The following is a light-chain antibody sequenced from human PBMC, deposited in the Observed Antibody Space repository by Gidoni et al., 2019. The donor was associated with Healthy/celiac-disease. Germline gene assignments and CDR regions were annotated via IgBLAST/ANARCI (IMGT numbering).Light chain of an antibody. CDR2: GAS. V-gene: IGKV3-20*01. CDR3: QQYGSSPPWT. J-gene: IGKJ1*01. Sequence: EIALMHPPGTLPLYPGERTTISCRASLSVSSSYLAWYQQKPGQAPRLLIYGASSRATGIPERFSGSGSGTDFTLTISRLEPEDFAVYYCQQYGSSPPWTFGQXTKVEIK. CDR1: LSVSSSY.